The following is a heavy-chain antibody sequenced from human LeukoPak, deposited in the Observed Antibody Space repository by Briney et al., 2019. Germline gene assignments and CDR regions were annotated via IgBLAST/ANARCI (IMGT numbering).Heavy chain of an antibody. CDR1: GYTFTSYD. V-gene: IGHV1-8*02. D-gene: IGHD3-22*01. Sequence: ASVKVSCKASGYTFTSYDINWVRQATGQGLEWMGWMNPNSGNTGYAQKFQGRVTMTEDTSTDTAYMELSSLRSEDTAVYYCAAGSTYYYDSSGYYLDYWGQGTLVTVSS. CDR2: MNPNSGNT. CDR3: AAGSTYYYDSSGYYLDY. J-gene: IGHJ4*02.